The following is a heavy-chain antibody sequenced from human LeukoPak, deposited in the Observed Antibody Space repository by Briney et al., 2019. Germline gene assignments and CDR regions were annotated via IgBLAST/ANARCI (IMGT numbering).Heavy chain of an antibody. J-gene: IGHJ4*02. Sequence: KPSETLSLTCTVSGGSISSSSYYWGWNRQPPGKGLEWIGSIYYSGSTYYNPSLKSRVTISVDTSKNQFSLKLSSVTAADTAVYYCARSDSSSFDYWGQGTLVTISS. V-gene: IGHV4-39*01. CDR3: ARSDSSSFDY. CDR1: GGSISSSSYY. CDR2: IYYSGST. D-gene: IGHD6-13*01.